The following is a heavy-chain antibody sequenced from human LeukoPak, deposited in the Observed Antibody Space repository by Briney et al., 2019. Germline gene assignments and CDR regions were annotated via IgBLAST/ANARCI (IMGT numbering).Heavy chain of an antibody. CDR1: GGSISYYY. CDR2: IHYSGST. CDR3: ACGLKTPYDILTGHYKGVAYFDY. D-gene: IGHD3-9*01. V-gene: IGHV4-59*05. J-gene: IGHJ4*02. Sequence: SETLSLTCTVSGGSISYYYWSWIRQPPVKGLERIASIHYSGSTYHNPSLKRRVTISVDTSKNQFSMKLTSVNAADTAVYYCACGLKTPYDILTGHYKGVAYFDYWGQGTLVTVSS.